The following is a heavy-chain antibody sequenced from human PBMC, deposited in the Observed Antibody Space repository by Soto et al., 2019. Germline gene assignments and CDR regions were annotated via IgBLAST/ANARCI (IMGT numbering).Heavy chain of an antibody. Sequence: LRLSFAASGFTFSHYGMHWVRQAPGEALEWVALISYDGSNKYYTDSVKGRFTISRDNSKNTLYLQMNSLRAEDTAVYYCARDRYYYDSSGYYSDYWGQGTLVTVSS. CDR1: GFTFSHYG. D-gene: IGHD3-22*01. V-gene: IGHV3-30*03. J-gene: IGHJ4*02. CDR3: ARDRYYYDSSGYYSDY. CDR2: ISYDGSNK.